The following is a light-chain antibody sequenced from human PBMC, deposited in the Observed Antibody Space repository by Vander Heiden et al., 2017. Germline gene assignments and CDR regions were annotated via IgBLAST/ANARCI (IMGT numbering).Light chain of an antibody. CDR2: DVS. J-gene: IGLJ2*01. CDR1: SSDVGRYNY. V-gene: IGLV2-14*03. CDR3: SSYTSSSTLVV. Sequence: QSALTQPASVSGSPGPSITISCPGTSSDVGRYNYVSWYQHHPGKAPKLMIYDVSNRPSGVSNRFSGSKSGNTASLTISGLQAEDEADYYCSSYTSSSTLVVFGGGTKLTVL.